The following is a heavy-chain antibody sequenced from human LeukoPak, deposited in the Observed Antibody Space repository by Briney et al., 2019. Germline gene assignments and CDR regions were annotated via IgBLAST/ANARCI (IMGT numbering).Heavy chain of an antibody. D-gene: IGHD6-13*01. Sequence: PGGSLRLSCAASGFTFDDYAMHWVRQAPGKGLEWVSGISWNSGSIGYADSVKGRFTISRDNAKNSLYLQMNSLRAEDTALYYCAKDGAAAGFQGMAVWGKGTTVTVSS. CDR1: GFTFDDYA. J-gene: IGHJ6*04. CDR3: AKDGAAAGFQGMAV. V-gene: IGHV3-9*01. CDR2: ISWNSGSI.